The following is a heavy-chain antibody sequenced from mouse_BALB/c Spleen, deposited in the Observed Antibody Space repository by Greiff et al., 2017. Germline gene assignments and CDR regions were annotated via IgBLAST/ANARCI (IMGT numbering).Heavy chain of an antibody. V-gene: IGHV1-54*01. Sequence: VQLQQSGAELVRPGTSVKVSCKASGYAFTNYLIEWVKQRPGQGLEWIGVINPGSGGTNYTEKFKGKATLTADKSSSTAYMQLSSLTSDDSAVYFCARGGEGAMDYWGQGTSVTVSS. CDR2: INPGSGGT. D-gene: IGHD6-1*01. J-gene: IGHJ4*01. CDR1: GYAFTNYL. CDR3: ARGGEGAMDY.